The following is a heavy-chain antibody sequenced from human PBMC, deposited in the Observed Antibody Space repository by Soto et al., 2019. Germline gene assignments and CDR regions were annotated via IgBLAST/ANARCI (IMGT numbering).Heavy chain of an antibody. CDR2: IYNSGRN. Sequence: QVQLQESGPGLLKPSQTLSVTCTVSGGSISSGAYYWSWIRQRPGRGLEWIGYIYNSGRNYYNPSLKSRRTISINTSNSQCSLKLSTVTAADTAVYYCARTPRSAYYHDYCGQGHLVSVSS. D-gene: IGHD3-3*01. CDR1: GGSISSGAYY. J-gene: IGHJ4*02. CDR3: ARTPRSAYYHDY. V-gene: IGHV4-31*03.